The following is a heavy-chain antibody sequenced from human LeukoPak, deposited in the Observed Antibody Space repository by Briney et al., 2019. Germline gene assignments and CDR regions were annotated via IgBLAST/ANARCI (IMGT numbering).Heavy chain of an antibody. D-gene: IGHD3-10*01. J-gene: IGHJ4*02. V-gene: IGHV1-69*04. CDR1: GGTFSSYA. CDR3: ARDTTTMVRGVINGFDY. CDR2: IIPILGIA. Sequence: ASVKVSCKASGGTFSSYAISWVRQAPGQGLEWMGRIIPILGIANYAQSFQGRVTMTRNTSISTAYMELSSLRSEDTAVYYCARDTTTMVRGVINGFDYWGQGTLVTVSS.